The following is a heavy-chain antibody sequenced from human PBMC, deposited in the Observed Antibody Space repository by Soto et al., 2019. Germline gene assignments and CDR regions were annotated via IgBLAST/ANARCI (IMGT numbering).Heavy chain of an antibody. V-gene: IGHV3-23*01. CDR1: GFTFSSYA. Sequence: GGSLRLSCAASGFTFSSYAMSWVRQAPGKGLEWVSAISGSGGSTYYADSVKGRFTISRDNSKNTLYLQMNSLRAEDTAVYYCAKEWVESSGWPPNFDYWGQGTLVTVSS. D-gene: IGHD6-19*01. CDR3: AKEWVESSGWPPNFDY. J-gene: IGHJ4*02. CDR2: ISGSGGST.